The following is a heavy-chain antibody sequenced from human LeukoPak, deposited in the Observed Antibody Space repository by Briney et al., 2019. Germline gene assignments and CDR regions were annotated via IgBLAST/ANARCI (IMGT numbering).Heavy chain of an antibody. Sequence: GGSLRLSCAASGFMFSSFWMHWVRQAPGKGLVWVSHINSDGTTTTYADSVKGRFTVSRDNAKNTLYLHMNRLRAEDTAVNYCARVGRDCGGDCYQAEDYYYYMDVWGKGTTVTISS. CDR3: ARVGRDCGGDCYQAEDYYYYMDV. J-gene: IGHJ6*03. CDR1: GFMFSSFW. CDR2: INSDGTTT. D-gene: IGHD2-21*02. V-gene: IGHV3-74*03.